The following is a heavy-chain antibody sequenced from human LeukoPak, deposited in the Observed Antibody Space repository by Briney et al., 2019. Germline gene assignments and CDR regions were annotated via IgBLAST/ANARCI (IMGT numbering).Heavy chain of an antibody. CDR2: INPNSGGT. J-gene: IGHJ3*02. CDR1: GYTFTGYY. Sequence: ASVKVSCKASGYTFTGYYMHWVRQAPGQGLEWMGWINPNSGGTNYAQKFQGRVTMTRDTSISTAYMELSRLRSDDTAVYYCAETIAAAGSLASDIWGQGTMVTVSS. D-gene: IGHD6-13*01. V-gene: IGHV1-2*02. CDR3: AETIAAAGSLASDI.